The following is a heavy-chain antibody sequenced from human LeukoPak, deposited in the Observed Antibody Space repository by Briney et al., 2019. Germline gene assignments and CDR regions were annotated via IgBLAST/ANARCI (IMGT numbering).Heavy chain of an antibody. CDR1: GFTFNTYW. CDR2: IGGDSRTI. J-gene: IGHJ4*02. Sequence: PGGSLRLSCATSGFTFNTYWMHWVRQAPGKGLEWVSYIGGDSRTIFYADTVKGRFTVSRDNAKNSLYLQMNSLRDEDTAVYYCARDRPNWGIDYWGQGALVTVSS. V-gene: IGHV3-48*02. D-gene: IGHD7-27*01. CDR3: ARDRPNWGIDY.